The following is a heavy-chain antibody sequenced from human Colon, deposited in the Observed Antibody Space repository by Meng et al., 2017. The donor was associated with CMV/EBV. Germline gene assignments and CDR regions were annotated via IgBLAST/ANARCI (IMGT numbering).Heavy chain of an antibody. J-gene: IGHJ6*02. D-gene: IGHD4/OR15-4a*01. CDR3: ARLGGVPGALLL. CDR1: GFTFKVYT. Sequence: GGSLRLSCEASGFTFKVYTMNWVRQAPGKGLEWIASISPSNDYIHFADSVKGRFTISRDNAKNSLYLQMNSLRAEDTAVYYCARLGGVPGALLLWGQGTTVTVSS. V-gene: IGHV3-21*01. CDR2: ISPSNDYI.